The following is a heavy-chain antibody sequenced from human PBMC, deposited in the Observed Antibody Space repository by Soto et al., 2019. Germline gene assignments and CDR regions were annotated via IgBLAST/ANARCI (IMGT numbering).Heavy chain of an antibody. Sequence: SQTLSLTCAISGDSVSSNSAAWNWIRLSPSRGLEWLARTYYRSRWYNDYAVSVRSRITVNPDTSKNQFSLQLTSVTPEDTAVYYCAGTTSHQWYYMDVWGKGTKVTVS. CDR1: GDSVSSNSAA. V-gene: IGHV6-1*01. CDR2: TYYRSRWYN. CDR3: AGTTSHQWYYMDV. J-gene: IGHJ6*03. D-gene: IGHD1-7*01.